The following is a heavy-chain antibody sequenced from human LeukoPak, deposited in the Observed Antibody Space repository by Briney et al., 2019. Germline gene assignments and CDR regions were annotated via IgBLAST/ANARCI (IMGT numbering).Heavy chain of an antibody. Sequence: EASVKVSCKASGYTFTGYYMHWVRQAPGQGLEWMGWINPNSGGTNYAQKFQGRVTMTRDTSISTAYMELSRLRSDDTAVYYCARDRVYCSSTSCQRPSWFDPWGQGTLVTVSS. CDR1: GYTFTGYY. CDR3: ARDRVYCSSTSCQRPSWFDP. CDR2: INPNSGGT. J-gene: IGHJ5*02. D-gene: IGHD2-2*01. V-gene: IGHV1-2*02.